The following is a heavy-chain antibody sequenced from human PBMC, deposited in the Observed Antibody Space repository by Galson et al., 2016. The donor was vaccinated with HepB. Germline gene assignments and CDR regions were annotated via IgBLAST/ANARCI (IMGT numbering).Heavy chain of an antibody. Sequence: SLRLSCAASGFTFSGYAMAWVRQAPGKGLEWVSGMSGSDDIYYAPTVKGRFTISRDNSKNTVYLQLTSLRAEDTAVYYCAKDKRGHSSAWYWYFDYWGPGTLVSVSS. D-gene: IGHD6-13*01. CDR3: AKDKRGHSSAWYWYFDY. CDR1: GFTFSGYA. V-gene: IGHV3-23*01. CDR2: MSGSDDI. J-gene: IGHJ4*02.